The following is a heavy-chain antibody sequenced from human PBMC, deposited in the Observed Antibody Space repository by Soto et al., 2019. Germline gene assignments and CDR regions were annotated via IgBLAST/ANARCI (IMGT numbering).Heavy chain of an antibody. CDR1: GGSISSGVYY. J-gene: IGHJ4*02. Sequence: SETLSLTCTVSGGSISSGVYYWSWIRQHPGKGLEWIGYIYYSGSTYYNPSLKSRVTISVDTSKNQFSLKLSSVTAADTTVYYCARGTGDQLLFDYWGQGTLVTVSS. CDR3: ARGTGDQLLFDY. D-gene: IGHD2-2*01. CDR2: IYYSGST. V-gene: IGHV4-31*03.